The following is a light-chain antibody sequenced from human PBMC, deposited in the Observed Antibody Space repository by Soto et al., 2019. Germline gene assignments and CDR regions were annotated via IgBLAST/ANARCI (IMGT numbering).Light chain of an antibody. CDR3: QQYSNWPPIT. V-gene: IGKV1-6*01. J-gene: IGKJ5*01. Sequence: AIHMTHSPSSLSASLGDTFTITCRASQDIQSDLGWYQQHPGGAPKLLIYATSSLQSGVPARFSGSGSGTEFTLTISSLQSEDFAVYYCQQYSNWPPITFGQGTRLEIK. CDR2: ATS. CDR1: QDIQSD.